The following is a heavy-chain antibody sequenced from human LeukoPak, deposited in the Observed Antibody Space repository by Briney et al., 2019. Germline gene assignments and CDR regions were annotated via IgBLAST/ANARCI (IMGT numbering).Heavy chain of an antibody. CDR3: AKEGVYYYYYMDV. J-gene: IGHJ6*03. V-gene: IGHV3-30*02. Sequence: PGGSLRLSCTASGFTFSSYGMHWVRQAPGKGLEWVAFIRYDGSNKYYADSVKGRFTISRDNSKNTLYLQMNSLRAEDTAVYYCAKEGVYYYYYMDVWGKGTTVTVSS. CDR1: GFTFSSYG. CDR2: IRYDGSNK. D-gene: IGHD3-10*01.